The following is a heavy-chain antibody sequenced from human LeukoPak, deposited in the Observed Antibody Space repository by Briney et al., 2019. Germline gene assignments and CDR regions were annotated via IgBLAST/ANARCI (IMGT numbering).Heavy chain of an antibody. CDR3: ARDSPWDIVVVVAATSRASFDI. V-gene: IGHV1-18*01. CDR2: ISAYNGNT. D-gene: IGHD2-15*01. Sequence: ASVKVSCKASGYTFTSCGISWVRQAPGQGLEWMGWISAYNGNTNYAQKLQGRVTMTTDTSTSTAYMELRSLRSDDTAVYCCARDSPWDIVVVVAATSRASFDIWGQGTMVTVSS. J-gene: IGHJ3*02. CDR1: GYTFTSCG.